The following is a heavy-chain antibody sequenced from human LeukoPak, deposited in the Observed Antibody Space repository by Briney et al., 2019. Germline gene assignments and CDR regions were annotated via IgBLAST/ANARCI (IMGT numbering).Heavy chain of an antibody. Sequence: SETLSLTCTVSGGSISSSSYYWGWIRQPPGKGLEWIGSIYYSGSTYYNPSLKSRVTISVDTSKNQFSLKLSSVTAADTAVYYCARDRGDRYYYDSSRGEYFDLWGRGTLVTVSS. J-gene: IGHJ2*01. CDR2: IYYSGST. V-gene: IGHV4-39*07. CDR3: ARDRGDRYYYDSSRGEYFDL. D-gene: IGHD3-22*01. CDR1: GGSISSSSYY.